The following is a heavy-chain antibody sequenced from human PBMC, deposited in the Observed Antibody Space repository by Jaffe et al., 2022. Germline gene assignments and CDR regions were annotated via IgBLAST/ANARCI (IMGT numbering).Heavy chain of an antibody. D-gene: IGHD3-3*01. V-gene: IGHV4-59*01. CDR2: MYYSGST. CDR1: GDSISAYY. Sequence: QVQLQESGPGLVKPSETLSLTCTVSGDSISAYYWSWIRQPPGKGLEWIGNMYYSGSTNYNPSLKSRVTMSLDTSKSQISLRLSSVTAADTAVYYCARDGSWRGYYTFDYWGQGTLVTVSS. J-gene: IGHJ4*02. CDR3: ARDGSWRGYYTFDY.